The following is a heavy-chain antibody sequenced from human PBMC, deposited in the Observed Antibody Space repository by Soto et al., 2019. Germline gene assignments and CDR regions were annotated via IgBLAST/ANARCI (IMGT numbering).Heavy chain of an antibody. J-gene: IGHJ4*02. CDR2: INHSGST. Sequence: SETLSLTCAVYGGSFSGYYWSWIRQPPGKGLEWIGEINHSGSTNYNPSLKSRVTISVDTSKNQFSLKLSSVTAADTAVDYCASGHYYGSGFYWGQGTLVTVSS. CDR3: ASGHYYGSGFY. D-gene: IGHD3-10*01. CDR1: GGSFSGYY. V-gene: IGHV4-34*01.